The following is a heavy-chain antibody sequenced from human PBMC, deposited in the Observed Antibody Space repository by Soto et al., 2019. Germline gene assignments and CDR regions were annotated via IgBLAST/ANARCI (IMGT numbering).Heavy chain of an antibody. CDR2: ISYDAGNNK. CDR1: GFTFSSFT. D-gene: IGHD6-19*01. Sequence: QVQLVESGGGVVQPGRSLRLSCAASGFTFSSFTMHWVRQAPGKGLEWVALISYDAGNNKYYADSVKSRFSISRDNSRNTLYLQLNSLRAEDTAVYYCARSIAVAGTPEFDYWGQGTLVTVSS. J-gene: IGHJ4*02. CDR3: ARSIAVAGTPEFDY. V-gene: IGHV3-30-3*01.